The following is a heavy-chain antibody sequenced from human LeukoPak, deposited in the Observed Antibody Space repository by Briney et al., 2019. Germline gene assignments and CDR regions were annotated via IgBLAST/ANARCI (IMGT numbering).Heavy chain of an antibody. V-gene: IGHV4-59*01. CDR2: IYYSGST. Sequence: SETLSLTCTVSGGSISSYYWSWIRQPPGKGLEWIGYIYYSGSTNYNPSLKSRVTISVDTSKNQFSLKLSSVTAADTAVYYCARLNSSSWPPYFDHWGQGTLVTVSS. J-gene: IGHJ4*02. CDR3: ARLNSSSWPPYFDH. CDR1: GGSISSYY. D-gene: IGHD6-13*01.